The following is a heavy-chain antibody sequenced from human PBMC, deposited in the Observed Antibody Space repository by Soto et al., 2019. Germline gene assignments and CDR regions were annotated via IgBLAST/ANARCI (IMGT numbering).Heavy chain of an antibody. CDR3: ARSYYDSSGYLSY. V-gene: IGHV4-61*01. Sequence: QVQLQESGPGLVKPSETLSLTCTVSGGSVSSGSYYWSWIRQPPGKGVEWIGYIYYSGSTNYNPSPKRRVTISVDTSKNQFSRKLSSVTAADTAVYYCARSYYDSSGYLSYWGQGTLVTVSS. CDR1: GGSVSSGSYY. J-gene: IGHJ4*02. CDR2: IYYSGST. D-gene: IGHD3-22*01.